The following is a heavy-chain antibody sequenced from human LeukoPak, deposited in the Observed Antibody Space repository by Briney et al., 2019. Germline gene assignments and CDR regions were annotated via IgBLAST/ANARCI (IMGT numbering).Heavy chain of an antibody. CDR2: IRSKAYGGTT. CDR3: TREAPGAFDI. CDR1: GFTFSSYA. J-gene: IGHJ3*02. Sequence: GGSLRLSCAASGFTFSSYAMSWVRQAPGKGLEWVGFIRSKAYGGTTEYAASVKGRFTISRDDSKSIAYLQMNSLKTEDTAVYYCTREAPGAFDIWGQGTMVTVSS. V-gene: IGHV3-49*04. D-gene: IGHD3-10*01.